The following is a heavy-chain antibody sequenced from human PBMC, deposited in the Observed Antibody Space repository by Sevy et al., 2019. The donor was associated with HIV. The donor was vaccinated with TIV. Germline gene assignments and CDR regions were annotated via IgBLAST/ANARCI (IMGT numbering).Heavy chain of an antibody. J-gene: IGHJ4*02. D-gene: IGHD2-21*01. Sequence: SESLSLTCTVSGDSFSSYFWAWIRQPAGKGLEWIGRINTSGSTNYNPSLKSRVTMSVDTSKSQFSLKVTSLTAADTAIYFCARVIWVTATNGFSKSYYFDYWGQGSLVTVSS. CDR3: ARVIWVTATNGFSKSYYFDY. CDR1: GDSFSSYF. V-gene: IGHV4-4*07. CDR2: INTSGST.